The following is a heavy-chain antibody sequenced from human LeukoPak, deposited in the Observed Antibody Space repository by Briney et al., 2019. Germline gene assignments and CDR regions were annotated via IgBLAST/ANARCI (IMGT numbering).Heavy chain of an antibody. CDR3: ARDRGGRTGYDSGDFDF. CDR2: IFYSGRA. Sequence: PSETLSVTCAVSSYSISSGYYWDWIRQPPGKGLEWIGTIFYSGRAYYNPSLKSRVTMSVDTSKNHFSLKLTSVTAADTAVYFCARDRGGRTGYDSGDFDFWGQGTLVTVSS. V-gene: IGHV4-38-2*02. CDR1: SYSISSGYY. J-gene: IGHJ4*02. D-gene: IGHD5-12*01.